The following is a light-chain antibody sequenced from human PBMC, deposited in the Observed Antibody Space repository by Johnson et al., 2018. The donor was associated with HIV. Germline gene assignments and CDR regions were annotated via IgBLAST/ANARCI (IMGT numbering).Light chain of an antibody. CDR1: SSNIGNNY. J-gene: IGLJ1*01. Sequence: QSVLTQPPSVSAAPGQKVTISCSGSSSNIGNNYVSWYQQLPGTAPKLLIYENNKRPSGIPDRFSGSKSGTSATLGITGLQTGDEADYYYGTWDSSLSAAFGTGTKVTVL. CDR3: GTWDSSLSAA. V-gene: IGLV1-51*02. CDR2: ENN.